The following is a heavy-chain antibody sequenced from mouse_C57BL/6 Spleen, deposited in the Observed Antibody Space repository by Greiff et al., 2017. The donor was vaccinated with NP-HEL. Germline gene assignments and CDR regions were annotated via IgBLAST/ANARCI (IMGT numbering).Heavy chain of an antibody. J-gene: IGHJ2*01. Sequence: QVQLQQSGAELMKPGASVKLSCKATGYTFTGYWIEWVKQRPGHGLEWIGEILPGSGSTNYNEKFKGKATFPADTSSNTAYMQISSRTTEDSAIYYWARFQLGRGDYFDYWGQGTTRTVSS. CDR1: GYTFTGYW. D-gene: IGHD4-1*02. CDR3: ARFQLGRGDYFDY. CDR2: ILPGSGST. V-gene: IGHV1-9*01.